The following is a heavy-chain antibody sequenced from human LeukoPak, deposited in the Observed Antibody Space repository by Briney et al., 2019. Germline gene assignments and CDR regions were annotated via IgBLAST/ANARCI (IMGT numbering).Heavy chain of an antibody. J-gene: IGHJ6*03. D-gene: IGHD6-13*01. CDR1: GGSISSGSYY. Sequence: SETLSLTCTVSGGSISSGSYYWSWIRQPAGKGLEWIGRIYTSGSTNYNPSLKSRVTISVDTSKNQFSLKLSSVTAADTAVYYCARGNSWSYYYYYYMDVWGKGTTVTVSS. V-gene: IGHV4-61*02. CDR3: ARGNSWSYYYYYYMDV. CDR2: IYTSGST.